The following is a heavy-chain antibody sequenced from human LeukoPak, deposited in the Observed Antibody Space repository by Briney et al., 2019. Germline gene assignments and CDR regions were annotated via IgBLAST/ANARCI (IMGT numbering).Heavy chain of an antibody. CDR3: ATSSPVVTPWYFQH. CDR1: GGTFSSYA. CDR2: IIPIFGTA. V-gene: IGHV1-69*01. J-gene: IGHJ1*01. Sequence: SVKVSCKASGGTFSSYAISWVRQAPGQGLEWMGGIIPIFGTANYAQKFQGRVTIIADESTSTAYMELSSLRSEDTAVYYCATSSPVVTPWYFQHWGQGTLVTVSS. D-gene: IGHD4-23*01.